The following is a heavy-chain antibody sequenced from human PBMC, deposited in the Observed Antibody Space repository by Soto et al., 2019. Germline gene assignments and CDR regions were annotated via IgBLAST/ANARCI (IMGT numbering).Heavy chain of an antibody. CDR3: ARSRRTYGDYYDL. D-gene: IGHD4-17*01. CDR2: VRDSGANT. J-gene: IGHJ4*02. V-gene: IGHV3-23*01. CDR1: GFTFSTYA. Sequence: QPGGSLRLSCGASGFTFSTYAMTWVRQAPGKGLEWVSSVRDSGANTYYAESVKGRFTVSRDNSKSTVYLQMSSLRGNDTALYFCARSRRTYGDYYDLWGQGTVVTVSS.